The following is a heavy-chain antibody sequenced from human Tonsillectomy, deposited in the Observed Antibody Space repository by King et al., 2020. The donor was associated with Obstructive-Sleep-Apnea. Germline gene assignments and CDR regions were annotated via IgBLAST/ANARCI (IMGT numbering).Heavy chain of an antibody. D-gene: IGHD6-19*01. V-gene: IGHV3-23*04. J-gene: IGHJ4*02. Sequence: VQLVESGGGLVQPGGSLRLSCAASGFTFSSYAMSWVRQAPGKGLEWVSGISGSGGSTYYADSVKGRFTISRDNSKNTLDLQMDSLRAEDTAVYYCAKGRKNIAVAGTDLWGQGTLVTVSS. CDR1: GFTFSSYA. CDR3: AKGRKNIAVAGTDL. CDR2: ISGSGGST.